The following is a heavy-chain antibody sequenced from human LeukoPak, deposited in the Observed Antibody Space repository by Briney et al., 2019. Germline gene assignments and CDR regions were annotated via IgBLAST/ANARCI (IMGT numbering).Heavy chain of an antibody. V-gene: IGHV3-30*18. J-gene: IGHJ4*02. CDR3: AKGLSPDPLWPKPDY. Sequence: PGGSLTLSCAASGFTFSRYGMHWVRQAPDKGLEWVGVISYDGSNRYYADSVKGRFTISRENSKNTLYLQMNSLRAEDAAVYFCAKGLSPDPLWPKPDYWGQGTRVSVSS. CDR1: GFTFSRYG. CDR2: ISYDGSNR. D-gene: IGHD3-10*01.